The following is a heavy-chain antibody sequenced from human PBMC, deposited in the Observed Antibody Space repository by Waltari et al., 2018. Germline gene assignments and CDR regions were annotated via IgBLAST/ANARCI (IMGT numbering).Heavy chain of an antibody. Sequence: GGGLVQPGGSLRLSCAASGFTFSSYAMSWVRQAPGKGLEWVSAISGSGGSTYYADSVKGRFTISRDNSKNTLYLQMNSLRAEDTAVYFCASCSRSSCYQGGFDYWGQGTLVTFTS. D-gene: IGHD2-2*01. CDR2: ISGSGGST. V-gene: IGHV3-23*01. CDR1: GFTFSSYA. J-gene: IGHJ4*02. CDR3: ASCSRSSCYQGGFDY.